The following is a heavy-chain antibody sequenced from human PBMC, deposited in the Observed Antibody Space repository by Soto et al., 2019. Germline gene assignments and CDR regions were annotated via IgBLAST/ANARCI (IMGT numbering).Heavy chain of an antibody. Sequence: ASLKVSCKASGYTFTSYGISWVRQAPGQGLEWMGWISAYNGNTNYAQKLQGRVTMTTDTSTSTAYMELRSLRSDDTAVYYCARDGYYYDSSGYATLFDYWGQGTLVTVSS. CDR2: ISAYNGNT. CDR1: GYTFTSYG. D-gene: IGHD3-22*01. V-gene: IGHV1-18*04. J-gene: IGHJ4*02. CDR3: ARDGYYYDSSGYATLFDY.